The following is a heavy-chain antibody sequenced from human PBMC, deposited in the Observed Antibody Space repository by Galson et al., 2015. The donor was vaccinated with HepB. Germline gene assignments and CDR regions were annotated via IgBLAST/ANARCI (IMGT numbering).Heavy chain of an antibody. CDR1: GFTFSTYA. CDR2: ISASGGST. D-gene: IGHD6-13*01. V-gene: IGHV3-23*01. J-gene: IGHJ4*02. CDR3: AIGWYSNRY. Sequence: SLRLSCAASGFTFSTYAMTWVRQAPGKGLDWVSTISASGGSTYYADSVKGRFTIFRDNSKSTLSVQMNSLRAEDTAVYFCAIGWYSNRYWGRETLVTVSA.